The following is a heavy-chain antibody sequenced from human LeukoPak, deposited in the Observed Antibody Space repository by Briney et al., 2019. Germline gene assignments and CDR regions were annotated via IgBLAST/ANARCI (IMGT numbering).Heavy chain of an antibody. CDR2: ISGSGGST. Sequence: PGGSLRLSCAASGFTFSSYAMSWVRQAPGKGLEWVSAISGSGGSTYYADSVKGRFTISRDNFKNTLYLQMNSLRAEDTAVYYCAKGGYNYGYVDYWGQGTLVTVSS. V-gene: IGHV3-23*01. CDR3: AKGGYNYGYVDY. CDR1: GFTFSSYA. J-gene: IGHJ4*02. D-gene: IGHD5-18*01.